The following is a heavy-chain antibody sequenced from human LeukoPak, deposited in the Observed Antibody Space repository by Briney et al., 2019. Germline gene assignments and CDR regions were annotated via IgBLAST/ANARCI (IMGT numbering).Heavy chain of an antibody. D-gene: IGHD3-10*01. V-gene: IGHV1-46*01. CDR2: INPSGGST. Sequence: ASVKVSCKASGYTFTSYYMHWVRQAPGQGLEWMGIINPSGGSTSYAQKFQGRVTMTRDTSTSTVYMELSSLRSEDTAVYYCARTYYCGSGSYSEYYFDYWGQGTLVTVSS. J-gene: IGHJ4*02. CDR1: GYTFTSYY. CDR3: ARTYYCGSGSYSEYYFDY.